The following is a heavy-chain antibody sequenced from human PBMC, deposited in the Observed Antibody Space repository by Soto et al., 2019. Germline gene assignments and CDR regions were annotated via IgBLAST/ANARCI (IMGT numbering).Heavy chain of an antibody. CDR3: AHAYCSGGSCYSNWFDP. D-gene: IGHD2-15*01. CDR2: IYWDDDK. J-gene: IGHJ5*02. Sequence: QITLKESGPTLVKPTQTLTMTCTFSGFSLSTSGVGVGWIRQPPGKSLEWLALIYWDDDKRYSPSLKSRLTIPKDTSKNQVVLTMTNMDPVDTATYYCAHAYCSGGSCYSNWFDPWGQGTLVTVSS. CDR1: GFSLSTSGVG. V-gene: IGHV2-5*02.